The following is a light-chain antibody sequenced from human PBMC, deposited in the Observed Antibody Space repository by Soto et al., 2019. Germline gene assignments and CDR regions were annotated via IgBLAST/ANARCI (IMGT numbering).Light chain of an antibody. V-gene: IGKV3-20*01. CDR3: QQYDTSPPMYT. CDR2: ATS. J-gene: IGKJ2*01. Sequence: EIVLTQSPGTLSLSPGERATLSCRSSQSVDSTYLAWYQQKPDQSPRLLIYATSTRAAGIPDRFSGSGSGTDFTRTISRLEPDDVAVYYCQQYDTSPPMYTFGQGTKVDIK. CDR1: QSVDSTY.